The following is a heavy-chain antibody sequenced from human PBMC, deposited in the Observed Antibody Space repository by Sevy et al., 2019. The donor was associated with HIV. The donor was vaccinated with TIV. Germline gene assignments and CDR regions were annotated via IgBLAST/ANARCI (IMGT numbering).Heavy chain of an antibody. CDR3: ARLDSNRYYYYGMDV. CDR2: IYYSGSA. D-gene: IGHD4-4*01. CDR1: GGSISSSSYY. J-gene: IGHJ6*02. Sequence: SETLSLTCTVSGGSISSSSYYWGWIRQPPGKGLEWIGSIYYSGSAYYHPSLKSRVTISVDTYKNQFSLKLSSVTAADTAVYYCARLDSNRYYYYGMDVWGQGTTVTVSS. V-gene: IGHV4-39*01.